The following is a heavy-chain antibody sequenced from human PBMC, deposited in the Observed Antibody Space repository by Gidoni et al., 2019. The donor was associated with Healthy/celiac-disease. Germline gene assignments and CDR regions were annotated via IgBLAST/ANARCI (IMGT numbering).Heavy chain of an antibody. CDR3: ASSPYGWFGELWYYFDY. CDR2: INSDGRST. CDR1: GFTLRSYW. V-gene: IGHV3-74*01. D-gene: IGHD3-10*01. J-gene: IGHJ4*02. Sequence: EVQLVESGGGLVQPGGSLRLSCAASGFTLRSYWMHWVRQAPGKGLVWVSLINSDGRSTSYADSVKGRFTISRDNANNTLYLQMNSLRAEDTAVYYCASSPYGWFGELWYYFDYWGQGTLVTVSS.